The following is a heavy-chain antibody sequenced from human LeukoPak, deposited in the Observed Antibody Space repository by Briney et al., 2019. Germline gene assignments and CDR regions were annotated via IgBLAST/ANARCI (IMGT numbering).Heavy chain of an antibody. CDR3: ARDRFYGGAVAPIDY. V-gene: IGHV4-59*01. D-gene: IGHD4/OR15-4a*01. CDR1: GGSTSHYY. CDR2: IYYSGTI. Sequence: SETLSLTCTVSGGSTSHYYWSWIRQPPGKGLEWIGFIYYSGTIRYNPSLQSRVTISVDTSKNQVSLRLTSVTAADTAVYYCARDRFYGGAVAPIDYWGQGTLVTVSS. J-gene: IGHJ4*02.